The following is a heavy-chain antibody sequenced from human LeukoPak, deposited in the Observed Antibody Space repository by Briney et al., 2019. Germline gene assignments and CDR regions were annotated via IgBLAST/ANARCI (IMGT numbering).Heavy chain of an antibody. V-gene: IGHV4-34*01. J-gene: IGHJ4*02. CDR2: INHSGST. CDR1: GGSFSGYY. Sequence: SETLSLTCAVYGGSFSGYYWSWIRQPPGKGLEWIGEINHSGSTNYNPSLKSRVTISVDTSKNQFSLKLSSVTAADTAVYYCASGASYTSGSYRYWGQGTLVTVSS. CDR3: ASGASYTSGSYRY. D-gene: IGHD1-26*01.